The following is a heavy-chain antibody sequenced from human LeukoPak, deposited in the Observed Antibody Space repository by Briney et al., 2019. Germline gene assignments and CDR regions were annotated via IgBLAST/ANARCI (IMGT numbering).Heavy chain of an antibody. V-gene: IGHV3-9*01. D-gene: IGHD3-22*01. J-gene: IGHJ3*02. CDR3: AKDIRGYYDSSGYDI. CDR1: GFTFDDYA. Sequence: PGGSLRLSCAASGFTFDDYAMHWVRQAPGKGLEWVSGISWNSGSIGYADSVKGRFTISRDNAKNSLYLQMNSLRAEDTALYYCAKDIRGYYDSSGYDIWGQGTMVTVSS. CDR2: ISWNSGSI.